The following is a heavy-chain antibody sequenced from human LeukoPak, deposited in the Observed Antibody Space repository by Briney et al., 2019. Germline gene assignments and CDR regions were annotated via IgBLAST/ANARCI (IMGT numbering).Heavy chain of an antibody. V-gene: IGHV4-39*07. J-gene: IGHJ5*02. Sequence: SETLSLTCTVSGGSISSSSYYWGWIPQPPGKGLEWIGSIYYSGSTYYNPSLKSRVTISVDTSKNQFSLKLSSVAAADTAVYYCARDRGDRYNWFDPWGQGTLVTASS. CDR2: IYYSGST. CDR1: GGSISSSSYY. CDR3: ARDRGDRYNWFDP. D-gene: IGHD2-21*02.